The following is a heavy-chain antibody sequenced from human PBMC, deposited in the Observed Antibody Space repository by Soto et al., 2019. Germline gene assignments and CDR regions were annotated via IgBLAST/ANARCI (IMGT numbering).Heavy chain of an antibody. CDR3: ARADMNGGGWYPYYYYGMDV. V-gene: IGHV1-69*06. J-gene: IGHJ6*02. D-gene: IGHD3-16*01. CDR2: IIPIFGTA. CDR1: GGTFSSYA. Sequence: GASVKVSCKASGGTFSSYAISWVRQAPGQGLEWMGGIIPIFGTANYAQKFQGRVTITADKSTSTAYMELSSLRSEDTAVYYCARADMNGGGWYPYYYYGMDVWGQGTTVTVSS.